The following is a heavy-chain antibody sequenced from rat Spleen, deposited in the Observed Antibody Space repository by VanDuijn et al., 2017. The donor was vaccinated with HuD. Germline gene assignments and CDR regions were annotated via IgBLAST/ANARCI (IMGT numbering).Heavy chain of an antibody. J-gene: IGHJ4*01. CDR1: GFTFNKYW. D-gene: IGHD4-3*01. CDR2: ITNRGGNT. V-gene: IGHV5-31*01. Sequence: EVQLVESGGGLVQPGRSLTLSCVASGFTFNKYWMTWIRQAPGKGLEWVASITNRGGNTYYPDSVKGRFTISRDNAKSSLYLQMDSLRSGETATYYCARHNSGYGVMDAWGQGASVTVSS. CDR3: ARHNSGYGVMDA.